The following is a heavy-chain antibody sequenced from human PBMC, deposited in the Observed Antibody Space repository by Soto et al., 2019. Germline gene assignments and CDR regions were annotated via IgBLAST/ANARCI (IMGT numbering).Heavy chain of an antibody. CDR2: IYSGGGT. D-gene: IGHD6-13*01. Sequence: EVQLVESGGGLIQPGGSLRLSCAASGFIVSSNYMSWVRQAPGKGLEWVSVIYSGGGTYYADSVKGRFTISRDNSKNTLYLQMNTLRAEDTAVYYCARKRAVYASSWFGGGFDPWGQGTLVTVSS. J-gene: IGHJ5*02. CDR3: ARKRAVYASSWFGGGFDP. CDR1: GFIVSSNY. V-gene: IGHV3-53*01.